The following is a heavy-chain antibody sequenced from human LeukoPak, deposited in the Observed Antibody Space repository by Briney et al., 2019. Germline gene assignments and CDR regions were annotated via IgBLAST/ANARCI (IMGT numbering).Heavy chain of an antibody. Sequence: GGSLRLSCAASGFTFSSYWMSWVRQAPGKGLEWVANIKQDGSEKYYVDSVKGRFTISRDNAKNSLYLQMNSLRAEDTAVYYCAKGHGWEASYYYYYMDVWGKGTTVTISS. D-gene: IGHD1-26*01. CDR3: AKGHGWEASYYYYYMDV. CDR1: GFTFSSYW. CDR2: IKQDGSEK. V-gene: IGHV3-7*01. J-gene: IGHJ6*03.